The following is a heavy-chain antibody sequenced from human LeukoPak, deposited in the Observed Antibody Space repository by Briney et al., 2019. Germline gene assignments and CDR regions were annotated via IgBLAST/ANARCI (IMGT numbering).Heavy chain of an antibody. CDR2: IYYSGST. CDR1: GGSISSSSYY. V-gene: IGHV4-39*01. CDR3: ARSVFGSAPPGAFDI. D-gene: IGHD3-3*01. Sequence: SETLSLTCTVSGGSISSSSYYWGWIRQPPGKELEWIGSIYYSGSTYYNPSLKSRVTISVDTSKNQFSLKLSSVTAADTAVYYCARSVFGSAPPGAFDIWGQGTMVTVSS. J-gene: IGHJ3*02.